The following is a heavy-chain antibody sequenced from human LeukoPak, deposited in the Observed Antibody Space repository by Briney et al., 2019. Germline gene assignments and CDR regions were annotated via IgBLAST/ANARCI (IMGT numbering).Heavy chain of an antibody. Sequence: PSKTLSLTCTISGGSISTFYWTWIRQPAGKGLEWIGRIYTRGNTNYNPSLKSRVTMSVDTSKNQFSLKLSSVTSADTAVYYCARVRGSSGGYEYYHYMDVWGKGTTVTISS. J-gene: IGHJ6*03. CDR1: GGSISTFY. CDR2: IYTRGNT. D-gene: IGHD1-26*01. CDR3: ARVRGSSGGYEYYHYMDV. V-gene: IGHV4-4*07.